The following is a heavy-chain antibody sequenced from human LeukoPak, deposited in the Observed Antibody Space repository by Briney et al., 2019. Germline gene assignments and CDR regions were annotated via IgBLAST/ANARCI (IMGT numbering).Heavy chain of an antibody. CDR1: GGSISSYY. Sequence: SETPSLTCTVSGGSISSYYWSWIRQPPGKGLEWIGYIYYSGSTNYNPSLKGRVTISVDTSKNQFSLKLSSVTAADTAVYYCARDSGPDAFDIWGQATMVTVSS. J-gene: IGHJ3*02. V-gene: IGHV4-59*01. CDR3: ARDSGPDAFDI. CDR2: IYYSGST. D-gene: IGHD6-25*01.